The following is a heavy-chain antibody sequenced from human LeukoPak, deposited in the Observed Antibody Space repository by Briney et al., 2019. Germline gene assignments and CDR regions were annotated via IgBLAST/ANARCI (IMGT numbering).Heavy chain of an antibody. D-gene: IGHD3-10*01. CDR1: GGSISSYY. CDR2: IYYSGST. Sequence: PSETLSLTCTVSGGSISSYYWSWIRQPPGKGLEWIGYIYYSGSTNYNPSLKSRVTISVDTSKNQFSLKLSSVTAADTAVYYCARGISRWFGEWYFDYWGQGTLVTVSS. CDR3: ARGISRWFGEWYFDY. J-gene: IGHJ4*02. V-gene: IGHV4-59*01.